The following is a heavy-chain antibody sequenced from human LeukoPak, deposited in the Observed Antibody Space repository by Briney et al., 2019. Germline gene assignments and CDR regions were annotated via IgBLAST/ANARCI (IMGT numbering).Heavy chain of an antibody. CDR2: MYSGDSDT. J-gene: IGHJ3*02. Sequence: GESLKISCKVSGYRFTNCWIGWVRQMPGRGLEWMGIMYSGDSDTWYSPSFEGQVTISADRSISTAYLQWSSLKASDTAMYYCAIPYYDSTGYSLPQAFDIWGQGTMVTVSS. D-gene: IGHD3-22*01. V-gene: IGHV5-51*01. CDR3: AIPYYDSTGYSLPQAFDI. CDR1: GYRFTNCW.